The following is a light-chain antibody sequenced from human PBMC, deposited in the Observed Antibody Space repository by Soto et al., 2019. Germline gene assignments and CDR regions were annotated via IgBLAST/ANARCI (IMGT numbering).Light chain of an antibody. CDR2: WAS. CDR1: QSVLYSSNNKNY. CDR3: KQYYDPPQT. J-gene: IGKJ1*01. V-gene: IGKV4-1*01. Sequence: DIVMTQSPDSLAVSLGERATINCKSSQSVLYSSNNKNYLAWYQQKPGQPPKLLIYWASTRESGVPDRFSGSGSGTDLTLAISSPQAEDVAVYYCKQYYDPPQTFGQGTTVEIK.